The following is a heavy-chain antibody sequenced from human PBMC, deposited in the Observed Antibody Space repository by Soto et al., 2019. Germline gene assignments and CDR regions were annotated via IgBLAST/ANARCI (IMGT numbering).Heavy chain of an antibody. V-gene: IGHV3-23*01. CDR1: GFIFENFG. J-gene: IGHJ5*02. Sequence: VGSLRLSCVASGFIFENFGMSWVRQAPGNGLEWISSISGSGFKKYYADSVKGRFTISRDNSKSTVYLELNNLSAEDTAVYHCAKNQGVELVPLATVDWFDPWGQGSVVTVSS. D-gene: IGHD1-26*01. CDR3: AKNQGVELVPLATVDWFDP. CDR2: ISGSGFKK.